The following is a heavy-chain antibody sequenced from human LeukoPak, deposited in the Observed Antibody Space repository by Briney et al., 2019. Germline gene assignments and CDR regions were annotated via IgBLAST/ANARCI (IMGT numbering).Heavy chain of an antibody. CDR1: GFPFCRYG. J-gene: IGHJ5*02. CDR2: ISSSGSST. Sequence: GGSLRLSCAASGFPFCRYGLSSVRQAPGKGLEWVSVISSSGSSTYHADSVKGRFSIFRDNSRNTLYLQMNSLRAEDTAIYYCAKDHYDSSGYANWFDLWGQGTLVTVSS. V-gene: IGHV3-23*01. D-gene: IGHD3-22*01. CDR3: AKDHYDSSGYANWFDL.